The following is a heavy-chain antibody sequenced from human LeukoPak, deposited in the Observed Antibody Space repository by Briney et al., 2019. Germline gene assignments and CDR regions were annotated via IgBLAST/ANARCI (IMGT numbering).Heavy chain of an antibody. CDR3: ARDRADPYYFDY. CDR2: IWYDGSSK. Sequence: PGGSLRLSCAASGFTFSSSAMHWVRQAPGKGLEWVAIIWYDGSSKYYADSVKGRFTISRDNFKNTLYLQMNSLRAEDTAAYYCARDRADPYYFDYWGRGTLVTVSS. D-gene: IGHD6-25*01. CDR1: GFTFSSSA. V-gene: IGHV3-33*08. J-gene: IGHJ4*02.